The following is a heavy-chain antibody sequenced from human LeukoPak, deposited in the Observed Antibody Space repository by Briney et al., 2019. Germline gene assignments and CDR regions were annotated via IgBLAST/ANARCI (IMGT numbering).Heavy chain of an antibody. CDR2: ISWNSGSI. CDR3: AKDFGDFWSGSEFDY. Sequence: PGGSLRLPCAASGFTFDDYAMHWVRQAPGKGLEWVSGISWNSGSIGYADSVKGRFTISRDNAKNSLYLQMNSLRAEDTALYYRAKDFGDFWSGSEFDYWGQGTLVTVSS. D-gene: IGHD3-3*01. CDR1: GFTFDDYA. J-gene: IGHJ4*02. V-gene: IGHV3-9*01.